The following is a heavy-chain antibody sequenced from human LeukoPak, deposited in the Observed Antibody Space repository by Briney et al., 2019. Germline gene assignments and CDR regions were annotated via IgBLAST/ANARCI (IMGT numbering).Heavy chain of an antibody. CDR3: ARHSPTFVLEWLYFDY. Sequence: PSETLSLTCTVSGGSISSSSYYRGWIRQPPGKGLEWIGSTYYSGSTYYNPSLKSRVTISVDTSKNQFSLKLSSVTAADTAVYYCARHSPTFVLEWLYFDYWGQGTLVTVSS. J-gene: IGHJ4*02. CDR1: GGSISSSSYY. V-gene: IGHV4-39*01. CDR2: TYYSGST. D-gene: IGHD3-3*01.